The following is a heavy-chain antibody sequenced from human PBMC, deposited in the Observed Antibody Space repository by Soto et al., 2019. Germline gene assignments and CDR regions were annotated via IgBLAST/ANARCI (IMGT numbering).Heavy chain of an antibody. CDR2: INAGNGNT. CDR1: GGTFSNLA. D-gene: IGHD2-21*01. J-gene: IGHJ4*02. CDR3: ARGGEPIDY. V-gene: IGHV1-3*01. Sequence: GASVKVSCKASGGTFSNLAINWVRQAPGQRLEWMGWINAGNGNTKYSQKFQGRVTITRDTSASTAYMELSSLRSEDTAVYYCARGGEPIDYWGQGTLVTVSS.